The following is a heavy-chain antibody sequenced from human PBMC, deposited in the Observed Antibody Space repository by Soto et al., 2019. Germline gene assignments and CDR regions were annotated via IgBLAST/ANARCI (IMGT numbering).Heavy chain of an antibody. J-gene: IGHJ3*02. CDR2: INPNSGGT. Sequence: ASVKVSCKASGYTFTGYYMHWVRQAPGQGLEWMGWINPNSGGTNYAQKFQGWVTMTRDTSISTAYMELSSLRSDDTAVYYCATEGGPRRTTNAFDIWGQGTMVTVSS. D-gene: IGHD1-1*01. V-gene: IGHV1-2*04. CDR1: GYTFTGYY. CDR3: ATEGGPRRTTNAFDI.